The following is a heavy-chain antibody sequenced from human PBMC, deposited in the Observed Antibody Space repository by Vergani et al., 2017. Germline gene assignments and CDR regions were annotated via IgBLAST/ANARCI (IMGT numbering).Heavy chain of an antibody. Sequence: QVQLVQSGGGVVQPGGSLRLSCVASGFTFNRYGMQWVRQAPGKGLEWVAYVLFDGSNEYYADSVKGRFIVSRDNSNGALYLQTNSLRTDDTAVYYCARDLAYCHEGSCALWGQGSVVTVSS. V-gene: IGHV3-30*02. D-gene: IGHD2-15*01. CDR2: VLFDGSNE. CDR3: ARDLAYCHEGSCAL. CDR1: GFTFNRYG. J-gene: IGHJ4*02.